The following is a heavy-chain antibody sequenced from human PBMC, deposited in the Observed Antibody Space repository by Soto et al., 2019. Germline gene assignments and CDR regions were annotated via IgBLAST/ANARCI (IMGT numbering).Heavy chain of an antibody. CDR1: GFTFSDYY. CDR2: ISSSSGYT. J-gene: IGHJ6*02. Sequence: QVQLVESGGGLVKPGGSLRLSCAASGFTFSDYYMSWIRQAPGKWLEYISYISSSSGYTNYADSVKGRFTISRDNAKNSLYLQMSSLRAEDTAVYYCARDRGGYDRLYYYHGMDVWGQGTTVTVSS. V-gene: IGHV3-11*06. D-gene: IGHD5-12*01. CDR3: ARDRGGYDRLYYYHGMDV.